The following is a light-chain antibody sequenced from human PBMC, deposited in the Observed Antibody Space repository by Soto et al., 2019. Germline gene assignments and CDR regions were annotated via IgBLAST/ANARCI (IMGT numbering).Light chain of an antibody. Sequence: EIVLTQSPGTLSLSPGERATLSCRASQSASTNYLAWYQQKPGQAPRLLIYGASSRATGIPDRFSGSGSGADFTLTISRLEPGDFAVYFCQQYGSVPLTFGGGTKVEIK. CDR2: GAS. J-gene: IGKJ4*01. CDR3: QQYGSVPLT. CDR1: QSASTNY. V-gene: IGKV3-20*01.